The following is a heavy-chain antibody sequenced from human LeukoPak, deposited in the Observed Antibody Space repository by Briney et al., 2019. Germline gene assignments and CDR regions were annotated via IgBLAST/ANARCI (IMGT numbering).Heavy chain of an antibody. J-gene: IGHJ4*02. CDR2: ISSSSTI. D-gene: IGHD7-27*01. V-gene: IGHV3-48*04. CDR1: GFTFSSYS. CDR3: ARDGVTGGTFDY. Sequence: GGSLRLTCAASGFTFSSYSMNWVRQAPGKGLEWVSYISSSSTIYYADSVKGRFTISRDNAKNSLYLQMNSLRAEDTAVHYCARDGVTGGTFDYWGQGTLVTVSS.